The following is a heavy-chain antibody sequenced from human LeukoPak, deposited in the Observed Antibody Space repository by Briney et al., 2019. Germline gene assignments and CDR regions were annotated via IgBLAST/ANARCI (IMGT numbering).Heavy chain of an antibody. CDR1: GLTFSSYA. CDR2: ISGSGGST. D-gene: IGHD5-12*01. J-gene: IGHJ4*02. CDR3: AKDSGYDAFDY. V-gene: IGHV3-23*01. Sequence: PGGSLRLSCAASGLTFSSYAMSWFRQAPGKGLNGVSAISGSGGSTYYADSVKGRFTISRDNSKNTLYLQMNSLRAEDTAVYYCAKDSGYDAFDYWGQGTLVTVSS.